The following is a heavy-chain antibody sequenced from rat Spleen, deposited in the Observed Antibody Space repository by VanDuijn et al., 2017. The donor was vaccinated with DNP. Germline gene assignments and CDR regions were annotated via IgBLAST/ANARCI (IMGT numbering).Heavy chain of an antibody. CDR3: ARHVLPLRVWDY. D-gene: IGHD4-1*01. J-gene: IGHJ2*01. V-gene: IGHV5-22*01. CDR1: GFTFSDYY. Sequence: EVQLVESGGDLVQPGRSLKLSCAASGFTFSDYYMTWVRQAPTKGLEWVAYISYDGDSSYYGDSVKGRFTISRDNAKSTLYLQMNSLTSEDMATYYCARHVLPLRVWDYWGQGVMVTVSS. CDR2: ISYDGDSS.